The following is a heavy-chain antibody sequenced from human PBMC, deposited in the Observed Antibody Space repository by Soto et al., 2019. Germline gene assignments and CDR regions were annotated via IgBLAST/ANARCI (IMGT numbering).Heavy chain of an antibody. CDR1: GYTFTSYY. CDR3: ARGSVAGRRFDY. V-gene: IGHV1-46*01. J-gene: IGHJ4*02. D-gene: IGHD6-19*01. Sequence: QVQLVQSGAEVKKPGASVKVSCKASGYTFTSYYIHWVRQAPGQGLEWMGIINPSGGSTSYAQKFKGRAAMTRDTSTSTVYMELSSLRSEDTAVYYCARGSVAGRRFDYWGQGTLVTVSS. CDR2: INPSGGST.